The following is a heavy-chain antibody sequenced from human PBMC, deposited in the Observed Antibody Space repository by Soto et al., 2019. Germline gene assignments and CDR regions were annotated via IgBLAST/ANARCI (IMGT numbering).Heavy chain of an antibody. CDR2: IYHGDLDT. Sequence: GASLKISCNGSVHSFSSFCAAWVRQTRLKGLEWLGIIYHGDLDTRYTSSFQGHVIISADKSSSTVYLQWSSLKASDTAMFYCARSMAVTGTSFSGLDGWGQGTQVTVAS. V-gene: IGHV5-51*01. CDR1: VHSFSSFC. CDR3: ARSMAVTGTSFSGLDG. J-gene: IGHJ6*02. D-gene: IGHD6-19*01.